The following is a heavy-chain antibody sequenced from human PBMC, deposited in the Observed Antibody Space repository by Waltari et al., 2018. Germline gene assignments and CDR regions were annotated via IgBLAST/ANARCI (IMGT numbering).Heavy chain of an antibody. J-gene: IGHJ4*02. CDR1: GFTFSDYA. V-gene: IGHV3-23*03. CDR2: VYSGGSTT. CDR3: AKDLGGTDWSHYFDS. Sequence: EVQLLESGGGLAQPGGSLRLSCAASGFTFSDYAMSWVRQAPGKGLELCSVVYSGGSTTYYSDSVKGRFTISRDDSKNTMFLQMNSLRAEDTAIYYCAKDLGGTDWSHYFDSWGQGTLIAVSS. D-gene: IGHD2-21*01.